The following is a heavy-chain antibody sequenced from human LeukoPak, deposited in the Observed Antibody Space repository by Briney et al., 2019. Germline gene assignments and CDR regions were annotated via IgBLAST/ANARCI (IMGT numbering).Heavy chain of an antibody. CDR3: ARPAAPDYGGNSVDWYFDL. D-gene: IGHD4-23*01. CDR1: GGSISSYY. J-gene: IGHJ2*01. V-gene: IGHV4-59*01. CDR2: IYYSGST. Sequence: SETLSLTCTVPGGSISSYYWSWIRQPPGKGLEWIGYIYYSGSTNYNPSLKSRVTISVDTSKNQFSLKLSSVTAADTAVYYCARPAAPDYGGNSVDWYFDLWGRGTLVTVSS.